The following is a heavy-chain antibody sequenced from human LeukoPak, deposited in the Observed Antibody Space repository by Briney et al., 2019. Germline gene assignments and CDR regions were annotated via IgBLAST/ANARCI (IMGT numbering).Heavy chain of an antibody. CDR3: TRRAVVVAGSYYGMDV. D-gene: IGHD6-19*01. Sequence: PGGSLRLSCAASGFTFSGSAMHWVRQASGKGLEWVGRIRSKANSYATAYAASVKGRFTISRDDSKNTAYLQMNSLKTEDTAVYYCTRRAVVVAGSYYGMDVWGKGTTVTVSS. V-gene: IGHV3-73*01. CDR1: GFTFSGSA. CDR2: IRSKANSYAT. J-gene: IGHJ6*04.